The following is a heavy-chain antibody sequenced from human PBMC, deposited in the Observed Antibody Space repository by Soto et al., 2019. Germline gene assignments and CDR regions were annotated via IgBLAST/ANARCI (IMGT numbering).Heavy chain of an antibody. J-gene: IGHJ6*03. CDR3: AREGKVVPAGWDYYYYYYMDV. D-gene: IGHD2-2*01. CDR2: IKQDGSEK. Sequence: GGSLRLSCAASGFTFSSYWMSWVRQAPGKGLEWVANIKQDGSEKYYVDSVKGRFTISRDNAKNSLYLQMNSLRAEDTAVYYCAREGKVVPAGWDYYYYYYMDVWGKGTTVTVSS. CDR1: GFTFSSYW. V-gene: IGHV3-7*01.